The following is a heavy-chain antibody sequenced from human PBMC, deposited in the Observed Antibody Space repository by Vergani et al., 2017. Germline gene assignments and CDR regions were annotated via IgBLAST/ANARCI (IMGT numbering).Heavy chain of an antibody. V-gene: IGHV1-18*01. D-gene: IGHD6-19*01. CDR2: ISAYNGNT. Sequence: QVQLVKSGAEVKKPGASVKVSFKASGYTFTSYGISWVRQAPGQGLEWMGWISAYNGNTNYAQKLQGRVTMTTDTSTSTAYMGLRSLRSDDTAVYYCAREMGAGYSSGWYFVSADAFDIWGQGTMVTVSS. J-gene: IGHJ3*02. CDR1: GYTFTSYG. CDR3: AREMGAGYSSGWYFVSADAFDI.